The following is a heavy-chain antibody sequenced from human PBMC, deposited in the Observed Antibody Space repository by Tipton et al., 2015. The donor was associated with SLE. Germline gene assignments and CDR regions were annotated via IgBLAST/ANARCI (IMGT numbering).Heavy chain of an antibody. J-gene: IGHJ4*02. D-gene: IGHD5-12*01. CDR3: TSGSGGYQRTDY. V-gene: IGHV3-30*04. CDR2: ISYDGSNK. CDR1: GFTFSTYA. Sequence: SLRLSCAASGFTFSTYAMHWVRQAPGKGLEWVAVISYDGSNKYYADSVKGRFTISRDNAKNSLYLQMNSLRPEDTALYYCTSGSGGYQRTDYWGQGTLVTVSS.